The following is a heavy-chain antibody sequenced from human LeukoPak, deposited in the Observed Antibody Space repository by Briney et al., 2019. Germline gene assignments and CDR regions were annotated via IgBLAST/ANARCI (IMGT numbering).Heavy chain of an antibody. J-gene: IGHJ4*02. CDR2: ISSSSSYI. V-gene: IGHV3-21*01. CDR1: GFTFSSYS. CDR3: ARDLNTGYSSGWYIDY. D-gene: IGHD6-19*01. Sequence: PGGSLRLSCAASGFTFSSYSMNWVRQAPGKGLEWVSSISSSSSYIYYADSVKGRFTISRDNAKKSLYLQMNSLRAEDTAVYYCARDLNTGYSSGWYIDYWGQGTLVTVSS.